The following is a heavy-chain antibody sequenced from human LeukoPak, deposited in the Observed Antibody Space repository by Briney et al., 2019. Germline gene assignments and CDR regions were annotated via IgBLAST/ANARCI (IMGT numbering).Heavy chain of an antibody. J-gene: IGHJ4*02. CDR2: IYPGDSDT. CDR1: GYSFTNYW. V-gene: IGHV5-51*01. Sequence: GEALKISWKGSGYSFTNYWIGWVREMPGKGLEWMGIIYPGDSDTRYSPSFYGQVTISADKSITTPYLQWRSLKASDPAMYYCARLLGATSGWDYFDYWGQGTLVTVSS. D-gene: IGHD1-26*01. CDR3: ARLLGATSGWDYFDY.